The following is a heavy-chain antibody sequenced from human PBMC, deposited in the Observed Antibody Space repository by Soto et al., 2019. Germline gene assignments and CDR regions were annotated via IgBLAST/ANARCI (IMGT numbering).Heavy chain of an antibody. CDR3: ARVRYYDFWSGYYTGWLDP. CDR1: GGTFSSYA. D-gene: IGHD3-3*01. J-gene: IGHJ5*02. V-gene: IGHV1-69*06. CDR2: IIPIFGTA. Sequence: SVKVSCKASGGTFSSYAISWVRQAPGQGLEWMGGIIPIFGTANYAQKFQGRVTITADKSTSTAYMELSSLRSEDTAVYYCARVRYYDFWSGYYTGWLDPCGQGTLVTVYS.